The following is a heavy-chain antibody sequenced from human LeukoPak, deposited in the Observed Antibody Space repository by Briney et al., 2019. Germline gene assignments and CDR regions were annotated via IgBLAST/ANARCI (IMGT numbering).Heavy chain of an antibody. D-gene: IGHD2-2*01. CDR1: GGSLSSGSYY. CDR2: IYTSGST. CDR3: AREVVPAAIPDYSDY. V-gene: IGHV4-61*02. Sequence: PSQTLSLTCTVSGGSLSSGSYYWSWIRQPAGKGLEWIGRIYTSGSTNYNPSLKSRVTISVDTSKNQFSLKLSSVTAADTAVYYCAREVVPAAIPDYSDYWGQGTLVTVSS. J-gene: IGHJ4*02.